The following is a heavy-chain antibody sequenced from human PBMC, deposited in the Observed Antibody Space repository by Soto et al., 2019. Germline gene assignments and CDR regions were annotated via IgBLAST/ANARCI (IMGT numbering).Heavy chain of an antibody. J-gene: IGHJ5*02. Sequence: ASVKVSCKASGYNFIGYGITWVRQAPGQGLEWMGWISAYNGNSNYAQSLQDRVTMTTDSSTATAYLELRSLRPDDTAVYFCARGMYMAWCDPSGQGTPVTVSS. CDR1: GYNFIGYG. D-gene: IGHD1-1*01. V-gene: IGHV1-18*01. CDR2: ISAYNGNS. CDR3: ARGMYMAWCDP.